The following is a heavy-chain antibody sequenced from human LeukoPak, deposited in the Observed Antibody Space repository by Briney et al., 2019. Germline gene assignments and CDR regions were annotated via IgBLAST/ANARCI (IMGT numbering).Heavy chain of an antibody. V-gene: IGHV3-48*03. J-gene: IGHJ4*02. CDR1: GFTFSSYE. Sequence: PGGSLRLSCAASGFTFSSYEMNWVRQAPGKGLEWVSYISSSGSTIYYADSVKGRFTISRDNAKNSLYLQMNSLRAEDTAVYYCARSISYDDYGEWGYWGQGTLVTVSS. CDR2: ISSSGSTI. CDR3: ARSISYDDYGEWGY. D-gene: IGHD4-17*01.